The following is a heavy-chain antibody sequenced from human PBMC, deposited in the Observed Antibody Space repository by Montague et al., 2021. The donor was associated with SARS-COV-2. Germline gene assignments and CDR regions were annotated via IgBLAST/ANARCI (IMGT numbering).Heavy chain of an antibody. V-gene: IGHV4-59*01. D-gene: IGHD3-16*02. Sequence: SETLSLTCSVSGGSTSNYYWTWIRQSPGKGLQWIGYIFYTGSKKFNPSLKTRVSMSLDASKNHFSLRLSAVTAADTAVYYCARLGFVELWLNLGWFDPWGQGTLVTVSS. CDR2: IFYTGSK. CDR3: ARLGFVELWLNLGWFDP. CDR1: GGSTSNYY. J-gene: IGHJ5*02.